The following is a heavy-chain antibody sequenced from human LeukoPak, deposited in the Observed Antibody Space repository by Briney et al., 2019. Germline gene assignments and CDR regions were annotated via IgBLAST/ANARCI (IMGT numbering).Heavy chain of an antibody. Sequence: PGGSLRLSCAASGFTFSSYAMSWVRQAPGKGLEWVSAISGSGGSTYYADSVKGRFTISRDNSKNTLYLQMNSLRAEDTAVYYCAKEGFKYDSSGYYYYYGMDVWAKGPRSPSP. D-gene: IGHD3-22*01. CDR2: ISGSGGST. CDR3: AKEGFKYDSSGYYYYYGMDV. V-gene: IGHV3-23*01. J-gene: IGHJ6*02. CDR1: GFTFSSYA.